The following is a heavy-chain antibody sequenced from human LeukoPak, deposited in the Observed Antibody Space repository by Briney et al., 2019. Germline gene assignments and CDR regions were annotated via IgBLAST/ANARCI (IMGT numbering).Heavy chain of an antibody. CDR3: AKFFYSNYYGSGSYLDY. D-gene: IGHD3-10*01. Sequence: GGTLRLSCAASGFTFSSYGMSWVRQAPGKGLEWVSAISGSGGSTYYADSVKGRFTISRDNSKNTLYLQMNSLRAEDTAVYYCAKFFYSNYYGSGSYLDYWGQGTLVTVSS. CDR2: ISGSGGST. CDR1: GFTFSSYG. J-gene: IGHJ4*02. V-gene: IGHV3-23*01.